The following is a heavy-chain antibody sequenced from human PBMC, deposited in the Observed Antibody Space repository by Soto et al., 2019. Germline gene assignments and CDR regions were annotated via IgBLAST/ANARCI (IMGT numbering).Heavy chain of an antibody. Sequence: GGSLRIAGSASGFTFSSYAMSWVRQAPGKGLEWVSAISGSGGSTYYADSVKGRFTISRDNSKNTLYLQMNSLRAEDTAVYYCAKWSSSSEDYYYYGMDVWGQGTTVTVSS. CDR2: ISGSGGST. CDR1: GFTFSSYA. V-gene: IGHV3-23*01. D-gene: IGHD6-6*01. J-gene: IGHJ6*02. CDR3: AKWSSSSEDYYYYGMDV.